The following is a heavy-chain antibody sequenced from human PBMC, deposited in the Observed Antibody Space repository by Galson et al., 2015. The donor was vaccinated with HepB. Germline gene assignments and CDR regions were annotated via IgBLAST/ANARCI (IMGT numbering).Heavy chain of an antibody. CDR2: ISGSGGST. Sequence: SLRLSCAASGFTFSSYAMSWVRQAPGKGLEWVSAISGSGGSTYYADSVKGRFTISRDNSKNTLYLQMNSLRAEDTAVYYCAKDQSRTWIQLQYYFDYWGQGTLVTVSS. CDR1: GFTFSSYA. V-gene: IGHV3-23*01. CDR3: AKDQSRTWIQLQYYFDY. J-gene: IGHJ4*02. D-gene: IGHD5-18*01.